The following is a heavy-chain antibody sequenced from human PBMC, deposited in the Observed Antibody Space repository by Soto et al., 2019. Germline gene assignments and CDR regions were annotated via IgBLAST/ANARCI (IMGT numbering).Heavy chain of an antibody. V-gene: IGHV1-3*01. CDR3: ARGGSGSYYGVDY. Sequence: GASLKVSCKASGYTFANYAMHWVRQAPGQRLECMGWINAGNGYTKYSQKFQDRVTITRDTPASTAYMELSSLRSEDTAVYYCARGGSGSYYGVDYWGQGTLVTVP. J-gene: IGHJ4*02. CDR2: INAGNGYT. D-gene: IGHD1-26*01. CDR1: GYTFANYA.